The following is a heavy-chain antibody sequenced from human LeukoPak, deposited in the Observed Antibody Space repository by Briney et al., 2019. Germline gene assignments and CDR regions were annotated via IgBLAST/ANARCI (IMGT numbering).Heavy chain of an antibody. J-gene: IGHJ6*02. CDR2: ISAYNGNT. CDR1: GYTFTSYG. Sequence: ASVKVSCKASGYTFTSYGISWVRQAPGQGLEWMGWISAYNGNTNYAQKLQGRVTMTTDISTSTAYMELRSLRSDDTAVYYCAREAGSTPDYYYGMDVWGQGTTATVSS. D-gene: IGHD4-23*01. V-gene: IGHV1-18*01. CDR3: AREAGSTPDYYYGMDV.